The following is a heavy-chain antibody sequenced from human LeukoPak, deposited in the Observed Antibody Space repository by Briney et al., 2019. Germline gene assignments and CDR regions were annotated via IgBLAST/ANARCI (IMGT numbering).Heavy chain of an antibody. J-gene: IGHJ4*02. CDR1: GGSISSYY. CDR3: ARENDYVWGSYRPYFDY. Sequence: SETLSLTCTVSGGSISSYYWSWIRQPPGKGLEWIGYIYYNGSTNYNPSLKSRVTISVDTSENQFSLKLSSVTAADTAVYYCARENDYVWGSYRPYFDYWGQGSLVTVSS. D-gene: IGHD3-16*02. CDR2: IYYNGST. V-gene: IGHV4-59*01.